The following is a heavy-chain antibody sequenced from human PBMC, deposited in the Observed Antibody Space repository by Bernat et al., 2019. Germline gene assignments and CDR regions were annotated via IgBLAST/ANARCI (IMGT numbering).Heavy chain of an antibody. J-gene: IGHJ4*02. CDR1: GFTFSSYW. CDR3: ARDSTDYDILTGYANPLPFDY. V-gene: IGHV3-7*01. D-gene: IGHD3-9*01. Sequence: EVQLVESGGGLVQPGGSLRLSCAASGFTFSSYWMSWVRQAPGKGLEWVANIKQDGSEKYYVDSVKGRFTISRDNAKNSLYLQMNSLRAEDTAVYYCARDSTDYDILTGYANPLPFDYWGQGTLVTVSS. CDR2: IKQDGSEK.